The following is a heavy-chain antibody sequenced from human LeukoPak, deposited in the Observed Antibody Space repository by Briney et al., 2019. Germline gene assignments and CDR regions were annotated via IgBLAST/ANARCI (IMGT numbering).Heavy chain of an antibody. Sequence: SETLSLTCTVSGGSISSSSYYWGWIRQPPGKGLEWIGSIYYSGSTYYNPSLKSRVTISVDTSRNQFSLKLSSVTAADTAVYYCTRGSIAYYYMDVWGKGTTVTISS. J-gene: IGHJ6*03. CDR3: TRGSIAYYYMDV. D-gene: IGHD3-22*01. CDR2: IYYSGST. V-gene: IGHV4-39*07. CDR1: GGSISSSSYY.